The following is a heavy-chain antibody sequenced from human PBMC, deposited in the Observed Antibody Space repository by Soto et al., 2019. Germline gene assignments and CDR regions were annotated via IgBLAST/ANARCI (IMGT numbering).Heavy chain of an antibody. CDR2: INSKNGDT. J-gene: IGHJ5*02. D-gene: IGHD1-1*01. CDR3: ARGTGTSWFDV. V-gene: IGHV1-2*02. Sequence: QVQLVQSGAEMKQPGDSVKVSCKASGYTFTDHYMHWVRQAPGQGLEWMGWINSKNGDTRYARDFQGSVIMTRDTSMNTAYMQLRSLTSDDSAIYYCARGTGTSWFDVWGQGTLVTVSS. CDR1: GYTFTDHY.